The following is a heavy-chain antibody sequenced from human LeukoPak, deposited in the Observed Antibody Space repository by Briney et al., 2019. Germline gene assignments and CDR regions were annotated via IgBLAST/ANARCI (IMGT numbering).Heavy chain of an antibody. V-gene: IGHV4-31*03. D-gene: IGHD6-19*01. CDR1: GGSISSSSFY. J-gene: IGHJ5*02. CDR2: IYYTGST. CDR3: AAGKAVAGILMWLDP. Sequence: SETLSLTCTVSGGSISSSSFYWSWIRQHPGKGLEWIGYIYYTGSTYYISSLRSRVTISFDTSKNQFSLNLRSVTAADTAVYFCAAGKAVAGILMWLDPWGQGSLVTVSS.